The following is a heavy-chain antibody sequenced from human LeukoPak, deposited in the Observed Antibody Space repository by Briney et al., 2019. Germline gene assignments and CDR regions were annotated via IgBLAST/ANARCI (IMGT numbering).Heavy chain of an antibody. CDR1: GFTFSDYY. D-gene: IGHD3-22*01. V-gene: IGHV3-11*01. CDR2: ISSSGSTI. J-gene: IGHJ4*02. CDR3: ARDLLPPSYYYDSSGYYGY. Sequence: PGGSLRLSCAASGFTFSDYYMSWIRQAPGKGLEWDSYISSSGSTIYYADSVKGRFTISRDNAKNSLYLQMNSLRAEDTAVYYCARDLLPPSYYYDSSGYYGYWGQGTLVTFSS.